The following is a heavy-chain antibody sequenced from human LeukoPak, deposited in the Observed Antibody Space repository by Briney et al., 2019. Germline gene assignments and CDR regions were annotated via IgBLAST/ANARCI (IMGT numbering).Heavy chain of an antibody. J-gene: IGHJ6*03. CDR1: GYTFTSYD. D-gene: IGHD2-15*01. CDR3: ARDPTHCSGGSCQLYYMDV. CDR2: MNPNSGNT. V-gene: IGHV1-8*03. Sequence: ASVKVSCKASGYTFTSYDINWVRQATGQGLEWMGWMNPNSGNTGYAQKFQGRATITRNTSISTAYMELSSLRSEDTAVYYCARDPTHCSGGSCQLYYMDVWGKGTTVTVSS.